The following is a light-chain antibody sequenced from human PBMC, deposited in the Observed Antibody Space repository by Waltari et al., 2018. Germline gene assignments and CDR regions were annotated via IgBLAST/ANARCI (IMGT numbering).Light chain of an antibody. CDR2: WVS. Sequence: IVMTQSPDSLAVPVGERATINGGSIHSVFCTSNKNNYLAWYQHKPGQPPKLLCYWVSTREYGVPDRFSDSGSGTDFTLTINNLQAEDVAVYYCQQYYSFPLTFGGGTKVEIK. J-gene: IGKJ4*01. V-gene: IGKV4-1*01. CDR3: QQYYSFPLT. CDR1: HSVFCTSNKNNY.